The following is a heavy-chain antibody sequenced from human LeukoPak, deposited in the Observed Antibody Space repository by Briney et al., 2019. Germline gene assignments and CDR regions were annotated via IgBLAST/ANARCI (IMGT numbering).Heavy chain of an antibody. CDR3: ASGTPGRGRWLQSYYFDY. V-gene: IGHV3-74*01. Sequence: GGSLRLSCAASGFTFSSYAMSWVRQAPGKGLVWVSRINSDGSSTSYADSVKGRFTISRDNAKNTLYLQMNSLRAEDTAVYYCASGTPGRGRWLQSYYFDYWGQGTLVTVSS. D-gene: IGHD5-24*01. CDR1: GFTFSSYA. J-gene: IGHJ4*02. CDR2: INSDGSST.